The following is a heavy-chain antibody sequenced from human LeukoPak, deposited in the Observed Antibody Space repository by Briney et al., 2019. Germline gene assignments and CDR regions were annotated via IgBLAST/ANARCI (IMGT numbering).Heavy chain of an antibody. CDR1: GSTFSSYW. CDR2: INSDGSST. CDR3: ARALTLRGWFDP. J-gene: IGHJ5*02. Sequence: GGSLRLSCAASGSTFSSYWMHWVRQAPGKGLVWVSRINSDGSSTSYADSVKGRFTISRDNAKNTLYLQMNSLRAEDTAVYYCARALTLRGWFDPWGQGTLVTVSS. V-gene: IGHV3-74*01. D-gene: IGHD2/OR15-2a*01.